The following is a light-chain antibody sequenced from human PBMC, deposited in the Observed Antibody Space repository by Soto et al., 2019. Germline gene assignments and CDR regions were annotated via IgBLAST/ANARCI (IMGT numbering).Light chain of an antibody. J-gene: IGLJ1*01. Sequence: QSALTQPASVSGSPGQSITISCTGTSSDVGTYNYVSWYQQHPGKAPKLMIYEVSYRPSGVSNRFSGSKSGNTASLTISGLQAEDEADYYCCSYTSGRTLVFANGTKLTVL. CDR1: SSDVGTYNY. CDR3: CSYTSGRTLV. CDR2: EVS. V-gene: IGLV2-14*01.